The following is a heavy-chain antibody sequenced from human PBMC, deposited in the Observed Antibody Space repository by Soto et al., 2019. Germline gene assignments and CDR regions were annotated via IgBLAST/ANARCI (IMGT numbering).Heavy chain of an antibody. CDR2: VDYRGST. CDR3: ARRSGMRESGASYYIYSGVDV. V-gene: IGHV4-39*01. Sequence: QLQLQESGPGLVKPSETLSLTCTVSGGSISSGSYYWGWVRQPPGKGLEWIGSVDYRGSTYYTPSLNHRLTTSVDTTTSQFSLNLSSVPAADTAMYDCARRSGMRESGASYYIYSGVDVWGRGTTVIVSS. D-gene: IGHD2-2*01. CDR1: GGSISSGSYY. J-gene: IGHJ6*02.